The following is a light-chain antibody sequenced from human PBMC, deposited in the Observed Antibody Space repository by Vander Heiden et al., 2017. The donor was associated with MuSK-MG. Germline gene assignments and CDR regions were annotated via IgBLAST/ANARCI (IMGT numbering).Light chain of an antibody. CDR1: QGISSY. J-gene: IGKJ4*01. CDR2: AAS. V-gene: IGKV1-39*01. Sequence: DIQMTQSPSSLSASVGDRVTITCRASQGISSYLNWYQQKPGKAPKLLIYAASSLQSGVPSRFSGSGSGTDFTLTISSLQPEDFATYYCQQNYSTPPTFGGGTKVEIK. CDR3: QQNYSTPPT.